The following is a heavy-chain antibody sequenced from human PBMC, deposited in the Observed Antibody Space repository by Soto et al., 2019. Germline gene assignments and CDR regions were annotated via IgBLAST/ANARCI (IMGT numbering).Heavy chain of an antibody. J-gene: IGHJ4*02. CDR3: ARGPTTVTTIDY. V-gene: IGHV3-30-3*01. CDR2: ISYDGSNK. CDR1: GFTFSSYA. Sequence: GGSLRLSCAASGFTFSSYAMHWVRQAPGKGLEWVAVISYDGSNKYYADSVKGRFTIPRDNSKNTLYLQMNSLRAEDTAVYYCARGPTTVTTIDYWGQGTLVTVSS. D-gene: IGHD4-17*01.